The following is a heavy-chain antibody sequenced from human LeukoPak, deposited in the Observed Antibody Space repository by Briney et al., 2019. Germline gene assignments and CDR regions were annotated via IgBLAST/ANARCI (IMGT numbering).Heavy chain of an antibody. CDR2: IYPGDSDT. Sequence: GESLKISCKASGYTFTTYWIGWVRQMPGKGLEWMGIIYPGDSDTRYSPSFQGQVTISADKSISTAYLQWSSLRASDTAIYYCARHKGYGGNSGDYYYYGLDVWGQGTTVTVSS. CDR1: GYTFTTYW. J-gene: IGHJ6*02. V-gene: IGHV5-51*01. D-gene: IGHD4-23*01. CDR3: ARHKGYGGNSGDYYYYGLDV.